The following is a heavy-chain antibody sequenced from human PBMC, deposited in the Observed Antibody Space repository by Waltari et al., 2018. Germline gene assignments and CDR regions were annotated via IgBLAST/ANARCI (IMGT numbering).Heavy chain of an antibody. V-gene: IGHV4-39*07. Sequence: QLQLQESGPGLVKPSETLSLTCFVSGDSISSNSYYWGWIRQPPGKGLEWIGSIYYSGSTYYNPSLKSRVTISIDTSKNQFSLKLSSVTAADTAVYYCARVQFLEWFTDAFDIWGQGTMVTVSS. CDR2: IYYSGST. J-gene: IGHJ3*02. D-gene: IGHD3-3*01. CDR1: GDSISSNSYY. CDR3: ARVQFLEWFTDAFDI.